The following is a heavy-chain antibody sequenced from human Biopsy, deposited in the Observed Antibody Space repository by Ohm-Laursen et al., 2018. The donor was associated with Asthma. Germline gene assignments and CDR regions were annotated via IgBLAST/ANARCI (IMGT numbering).Heavy chain of an antibody. J-gene: IGHJ4*02. CDR3: AREGIAVAHFDY. Sequence: SLRLSCAASRFTFSSYAMYWVRQAPGKGLEWVAVISYDGSNKYYADSVKGRFTISRDNSKNTLYLQMNSLRAEDTAVYYCAREGIAVAHFDYWGQGTLVTVSS. CDR1: RFTFSSYA. D-gene: IGHD6-19*01. CDR2: ISYDGSNK. V-gene: IGHV3-30-3*01.